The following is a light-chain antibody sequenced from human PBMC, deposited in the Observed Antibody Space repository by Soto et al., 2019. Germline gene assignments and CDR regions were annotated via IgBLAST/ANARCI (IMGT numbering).Light chain of an antibody. CDR3: MQALQAWT. J-gene: IGKJ1*01. V-gene: IGKV2-28*01. Sequence: DIVMTQSPLSLPVTPGEPASISCRSSQSLLHSSGYNYLAWYLQKPGQSPQLLIYLGSNRASGVPDRFSGSGSGTNFTLKISTVEAEDVGVYYCMQALQAWTFGQGTKVEIK. CDR1: QSLLHSSGYNY. CDR2: LGS.